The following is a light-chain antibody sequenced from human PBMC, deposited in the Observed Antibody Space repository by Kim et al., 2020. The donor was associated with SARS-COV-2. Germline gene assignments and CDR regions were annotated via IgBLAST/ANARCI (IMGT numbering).Light chain of an antibody. J-gene: IGLJ2*01. CDR2: SNN. CDR3: AAWDDSLNGVV. CDR1: SSNIGSNT. V-gene: IGLV1-44*01. Sequence: GQRVTIFCSGSSSNIGSNTVNWYQQLPGTAPKLLIYSNNQRPSGVPDRFSGYKSGTSASLAISGLQSEDEADYYCAAWDDSLNGVVFGGGTQLTVL.